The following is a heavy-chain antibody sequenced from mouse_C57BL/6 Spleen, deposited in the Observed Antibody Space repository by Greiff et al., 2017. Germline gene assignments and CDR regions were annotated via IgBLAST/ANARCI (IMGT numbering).Heavy chain of an antibody. CDR1: GYSITSGYY. V-gene: IGHV3-6*01. Sequence: EVQLQESGPGLVKPSQSLSLTCSVTGYSITSGYYWNWIRQFPGNKLEWMGYISYDGSNNYNPSLKNRISITRDTSKNQFFLKLNSVTTEDTATYYCASRGNWYFDVWGTGTTVTVSS. CDR3: ASRGNWYFDV. J-gene: IGHJ1*03. CDR2: ISYDGSN. D-gene: IGHD3-3*01.